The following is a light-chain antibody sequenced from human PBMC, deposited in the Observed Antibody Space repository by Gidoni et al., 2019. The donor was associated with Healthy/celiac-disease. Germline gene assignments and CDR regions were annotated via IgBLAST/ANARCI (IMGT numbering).Light chain of an antibody. CDR3: QQYNNWPLT. J-gene: IGKJ4*01. CDR1: QSVSSN. V-gene: IGKV3-15*01. CDR2: GAS. Sequence: EIVMTQSPATLSVSPGERATLSCRASQSVSSNLAWYQQKPVQAPRLLIYGASTRATGIPARFSGSVSGTEFTLTISLQSEDFAVYYCQQYNNWPLTFGGGTKVEIK.